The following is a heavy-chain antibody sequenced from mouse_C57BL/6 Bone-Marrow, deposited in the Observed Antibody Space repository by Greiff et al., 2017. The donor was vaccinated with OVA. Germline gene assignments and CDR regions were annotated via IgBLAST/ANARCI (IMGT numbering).Heavy chain of an antibody. V-gene: IGHV5-4*03. J-gene: IGHJ2*01. CDR1: GFTFSSYA. CDR2: ISDGGSYT. CDR3: ARILRLLFDY. D-gene: IGHD1-1*01. Sequence: EVKLQESGGGLVKPGGSLKLSCAASGFTFSSYAMSWVRQTPEKRLEWVATISDGGSYTYYPDNVKGRYTISRDNAKNNLYLQMSQLKSEDTAMYYCARILRLLFDYWGQGTTLTVSS.